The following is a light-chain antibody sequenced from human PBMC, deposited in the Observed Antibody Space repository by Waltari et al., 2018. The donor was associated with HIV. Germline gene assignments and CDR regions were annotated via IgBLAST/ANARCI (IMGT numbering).Light chain of an antibody. CDR3: QQYYITPYT. CDR2: WAS. J-gene: IGKJ2*01. V-gene: IGKV4-1*01. Sequence: PDSLTVSLGERATMNCKSSQSLLYSSNNKNYLAWYQQKPGQPPKLLIYWASTRESGVPDRFSGSGSGTDFTLTISSLQAEDVAVYYCQQYYITPYTFGQGTKLEIK. CDR1: QSLLYSSNNKNY.